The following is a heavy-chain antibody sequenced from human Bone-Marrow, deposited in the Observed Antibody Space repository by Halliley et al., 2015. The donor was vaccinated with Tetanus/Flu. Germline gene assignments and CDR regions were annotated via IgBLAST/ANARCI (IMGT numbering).Heavy chain of an antibody. CDR1: GFIFSARY. Sequence: SLRLSCAASGFIFSARYMSWVRQAPGKGLEWVANINQDGSQKYYVDSVKGRFTISRDNAKNLLHLQMNSLAAEDTGLYFCVRDTPSDNFGMGSYWGRGTLVTVSS. J-gene: IGHJ1*01. CDR3: VRDTPSDNFGMGSY. V-gene: IGHV3-7*01. CDR2: INQDGSQK. D-gene: IGHD2-15*01.